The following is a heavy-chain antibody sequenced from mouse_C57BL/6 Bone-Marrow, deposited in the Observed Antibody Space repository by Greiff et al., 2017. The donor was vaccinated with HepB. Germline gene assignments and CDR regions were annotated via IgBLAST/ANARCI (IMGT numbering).Heavy chain of an antibody. Sequence: EVKVVESGGGLVKPGGSLKLSCAASGFTFSDYGMHWVRQAPEKGLEWVAYISSGSSTIYYADTVKGRFTISRDNAKNTLFLQMTSLRSEDTAMYYCARGYYGSSPYWCFDVWGTGTTVTVSS. V-gene: IGHV5-17*01. CDR1: GFTFSDYG. J-gene: IGHJ1*03. D-gene: IGHD1-1*01. CDR2: ISSGSSTI. CDR3: ARGYYGSSPYWCFDV.